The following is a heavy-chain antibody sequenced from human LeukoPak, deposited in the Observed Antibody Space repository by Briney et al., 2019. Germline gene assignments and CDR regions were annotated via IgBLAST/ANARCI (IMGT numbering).Heavy chain of an antibody. D-gene: IGHD3-22*01. CDR1: GGSISSYY. V-gene: IGHV4-59*01. CDR2: IYYSGST. J-gene: IGHJ6*02. Sequence: SETLSLTCTVSGGSISSYYWSWIRQPPGKGLEWIGYIYYSGSTNYNPSLKSRVTISVDTSNNQFSLKLSSVTAADTAVYYCASGPYYYDSSGYWGGYGMDVWGQGTTVTVSS. CDR3: ASGPYYYDSSGYWGGYGMDV.